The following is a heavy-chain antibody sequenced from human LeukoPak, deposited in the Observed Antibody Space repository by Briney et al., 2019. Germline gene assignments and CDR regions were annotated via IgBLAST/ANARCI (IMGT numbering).Heavy chain of an antibody. Sequence: ASVKVSCKASGYTYTSYGISWVRQAPGQGLEWMGWISAYNGNTNYAQKLQGRVTMTTDTSTSTAYMELRSLRSDDTAVYYCARDEDIVVVPAARVTHFDYWGQGTLVTVSS. CDR3: ARDEDIVVVPAARVTHFDY. CDR1: GYTYTSYG. D-gene: IGHD2-2*01. CDR2: ISAYNGNT. J-gene: IGHJ4*02. V-gene: IGHV1-18*01.